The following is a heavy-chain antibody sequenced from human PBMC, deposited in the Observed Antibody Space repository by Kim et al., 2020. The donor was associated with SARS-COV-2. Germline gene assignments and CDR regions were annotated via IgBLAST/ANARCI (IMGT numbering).Heavy chain of an antibody. CDR2: ISSNSLYI. D-gene: IGHD6-19*01. V-gene: IGHV3-21*06. CDR1: GFVFSYYT. J-gene: IGHJ4*02. Sequence: GGSLRLSCAASGFVFSYYTMNWVRQAPGKGLEWVSSISSNSLYIYYADSVKGRFTISRDNAKNSLYLEMNSLRAEDTAVYYCVKEGRADLDSWGQGTLVTVSS. CDR3: VKEGRADLDS.